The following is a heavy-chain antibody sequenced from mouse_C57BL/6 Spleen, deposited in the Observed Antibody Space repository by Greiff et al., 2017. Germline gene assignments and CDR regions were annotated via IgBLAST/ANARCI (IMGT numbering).Heavy chain of an antibody. D-gene: IGHD1-1*01. Sequence: DVQLVESGPGLAKPSQTLSLTCSVTGYSITSDYWNWLRKFPGNKLEYMGYISYIGSTYYNPSLKSRISITRDTSKNQYYLQLNSVTAEDTATYYCARYYYGSSYGYFDYWGQGTTLTVSS. CDR2: ISYIGST. CDR3: ARYYYGSSYGYFDY. V-gene: IGHV3-8*01. CDR1: GYSITSDY. J-gene: IGHJ2*01.